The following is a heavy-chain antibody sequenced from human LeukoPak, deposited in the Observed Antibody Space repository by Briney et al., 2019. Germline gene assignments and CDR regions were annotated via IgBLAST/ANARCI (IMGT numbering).Heavy chain of an antibody. CDR1: GFTFSTYT. CDR2: ISYDGSSQ. Sequence: GGSLRLSCAASGFTFSTYTMHWVRQAPGKGLEWVALISYDGSSQYYADSVMGRFTISRDNSKNTLYLQMNSLRAEDTAMYYCARNSWYLVDYWGQGTLVTVSS. CDR3: ARNSWYLVDY. J-gene: IGHJ4*02. V-gene: IGHV3-30*14. D-gene: IGHD6-13*01.